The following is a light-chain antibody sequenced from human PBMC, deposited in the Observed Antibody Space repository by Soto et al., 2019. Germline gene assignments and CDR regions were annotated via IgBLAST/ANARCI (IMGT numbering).Light chain of an antibody. CDR2: EVS. CDR3: CSYTSSSTLYV. CDR1: SSDVGGYNY. Sequence: QSALTQPASVSGSPGQSITISCTGTSSDVGGYNYVSWYQQHPGKAPKLMIYEVSNRPSGVSNRFSGSKSGNTASLTISGLQAEDEAEYYCCSYTSSSTLYVFGTGTKLTVL. J-gene: IGLJ1*01. V-gene: IGLV2-14*01.